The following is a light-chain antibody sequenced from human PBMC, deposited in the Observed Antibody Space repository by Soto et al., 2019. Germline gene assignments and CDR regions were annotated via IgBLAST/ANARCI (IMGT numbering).Light chain of an antibody. CDR1: SSNIGNNA. CDR2: YDD. J-gene: IGLJ1*01. V-gene: IGLV1-36*01. Sequence: QSVLTQPPSVSEAPRQRVTISCSGSSSNIGNNAVNWYQQLPGQAPKIVIYYDDLLTSGVSDRFSGSKSGIPASLAISDLQSDDEADYYCAAWDDSLNAYVFGPGTKGTVL. CDR3: AAWDDSLNAYV.